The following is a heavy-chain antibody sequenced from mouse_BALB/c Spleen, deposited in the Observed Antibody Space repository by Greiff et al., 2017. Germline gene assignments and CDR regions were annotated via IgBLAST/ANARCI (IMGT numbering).Heavy chain of an antibody. CDR2: INPNNGGT. V-gene: IGHV1-18*01. Sequence: EVQLQESGPELVKPGASVKIPCKASGYTFTDYNMDWVKQSHGKSLEWIGDINPNNGGTIYNQKFKGKATLTVDKSSSTAYMELRSLTSEDTAVYYCATNSLLRLREFAYWGQGTLVTVSA. J-gene: IGHJ3*01. D-gene: IGHD1-2*01. CDR1: GYTFTDYN. CDR3: ATNSLLRLREFAY.